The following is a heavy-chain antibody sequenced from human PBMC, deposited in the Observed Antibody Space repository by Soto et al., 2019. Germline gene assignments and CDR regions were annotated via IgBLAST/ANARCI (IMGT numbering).Heavy chain of an antibody. Sequence: GASVKVSCKASGGTFSSYAISWVRQAPGQGLEWMGGIIPIFGTANYAQKFQGRVTITADESTSTAYMELSSLRSEDTAVYYCAAPLAYCGGDCYSYFQHWGQGTLVTVSS. D-gene: IGHD2-21*02. CDR2: IIPIFGTA. CDR1: GGTFSSYA. J-gene: IGHJ1*01. CDR3: AAPLAYCGGDCYSYFQH. V-gene: IGHV1-69*13.